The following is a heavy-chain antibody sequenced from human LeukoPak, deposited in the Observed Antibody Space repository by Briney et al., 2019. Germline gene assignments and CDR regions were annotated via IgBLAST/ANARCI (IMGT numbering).Heavy chain of an antibody. V-gene: IGHV4-4*07. CDR3: ARDSGTTGEVKFDP. D-gene: IGHD3-10*01. CDR1: GGSISSYY. J-gene: IGHJ5*02. CDR2: ISGSGTI. Sequence: PSETLSLTCTVSGGSISSYYWSWIRQPAGKGLEWIGRISGSGTITYNPALQSRLSISIDTSKNQFSLKLMSVTAADTAVYYCARDSGTTGEVKFDPWGQGTLVTVSS.